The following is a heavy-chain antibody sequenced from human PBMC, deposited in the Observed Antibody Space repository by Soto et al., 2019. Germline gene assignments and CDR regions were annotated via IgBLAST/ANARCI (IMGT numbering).Heavy chain of an antibody. CDR3: ARHSEDTVTPDF. D-gene: IGHD4-17*01. V-gene: IGHV5-51*01. CDR2: IYPGDSEI. J-gene: IGHJ4*02. CDR1: GYSFTSYW. Sequence: PGECLKISCKASGYSFTSYWIGWVRQVPGEGLEWMGIIYPGDSEIRYNPSFQGQVTISADKSTTTAYLQWSRLAASDTAMYYCARHSEDTVTPDFWGQGTLVTVSS.